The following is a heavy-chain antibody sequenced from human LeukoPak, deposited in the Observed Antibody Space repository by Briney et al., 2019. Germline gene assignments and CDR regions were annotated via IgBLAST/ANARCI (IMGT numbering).Heavy chain of an antibody. Sequence: SETLSLTCTVSGGSISSGSYYWRWIRQPARKGLEWIGRIYTSGSTNYNPSLKSRVTISVDTSKNQFSLKLSSVTAVDTAVYYCAREDRQQLVWWGDGDYAYFQHWGQGTLVTVSS. V-gene: IGHV4-61*02. CDR3: AREDRQQLVWWGDGDYAYFQH. J-gene: IGHJ1*01. CDR2: IYTSGST. CDR1: GGSISSGSYY. D-gene: IGHD4-17*01.